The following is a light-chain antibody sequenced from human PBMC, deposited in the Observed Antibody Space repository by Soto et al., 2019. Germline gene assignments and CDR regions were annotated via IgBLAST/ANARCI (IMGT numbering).Light chain of an antibody. CDR2: KNN. CDR3: ASWDDNLNGFV. V-gene: IGLV1-40*01. J-gene: IGLJ1*01. CDR1: SSNIGARYD. Sequence: QSALTQPPSVSGAPGQRVTISCTGSSSNIGARYDVHWYQCLPGTAPKVVIYKNNQRPSGVPDRFSGSKSGTSASLAISGLQAEDEADYSCASWDDNLNGFVFGSGTKLTVL.